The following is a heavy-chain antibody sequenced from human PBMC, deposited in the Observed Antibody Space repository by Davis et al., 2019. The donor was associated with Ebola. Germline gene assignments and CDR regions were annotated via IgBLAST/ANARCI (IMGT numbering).Heavy chain of an antibody. J-gene: IGHJ6*02. CDR3: AQGYQLLRYGLDV. CDR1: GYNFKSYG. Sequence: ASVKVSCKASGYNFKSYGFNWIRQAPGQGLEWMGWISGYKLNTNYALKFQGRVTMTTDISTGTSYLELRNLTYDDTAVYYCAQGYQLLRYGLDVWGQGTTVTVSS. CDR2: ISGYKLNT. V-gene: IGHV1-18*04. D-gene: IGHD2-2*01.